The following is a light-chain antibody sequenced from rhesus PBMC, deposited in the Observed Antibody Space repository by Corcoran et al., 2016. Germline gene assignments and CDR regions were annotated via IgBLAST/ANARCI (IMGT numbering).Light chain of an antibody. V-gene: IGKV2-104*02. CDR2: GVS. CDR1: QSLLDIEAGNTY. CDR3: MQGIECPFS. Sequence: DVVMTQTPPSLPVTPGEPASISGRFSQSLLDIEAGNTYLNWYLQRFVQSPPLLISGVSQRASGVPDRFSGSGSDTDFTLKISRVEAEDVGVYYCMQGIECPFSFGQGTKVEIQ. J-gene: IGKJ2*01.